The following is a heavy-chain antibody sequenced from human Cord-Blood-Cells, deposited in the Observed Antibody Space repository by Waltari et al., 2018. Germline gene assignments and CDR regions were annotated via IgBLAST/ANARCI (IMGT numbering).Heavy chain of an antibody. CDR2: IYYSGST. V-gene: IGHV4-39*01. CDR1: GGSISSSSYY. CDR3: ARVGGSGSYYNWFDP. D-gene: IGHD3-10*01. Sequence: QLQLQESGPGLVKPSETLSLTCTVSGGSISSSSYYWGCIRQPPGKGLAWIGSIYYSGSTYYNPSLKSRVTISVDTSKNQFSLKLSSVTAADTAVYYCARVGGSGSYYNWFDPWGQGTLVTVSS. J-gene: IGHJ5*02.